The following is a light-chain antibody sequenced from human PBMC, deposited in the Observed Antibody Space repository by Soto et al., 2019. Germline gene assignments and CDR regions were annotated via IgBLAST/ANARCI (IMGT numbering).Light chain of an antibody. CDR3: SSYTSTMTNV. J-gene: IGLJ1*01. Sequence: QSLLTQPASLSGSPGQSITISCTGTSSEVGGFNSVSWYQLRPGTAPKLILYDVVDRPSGVSYRFSGSKSGNTASLTISGLQAADEADYFCSSYTSTMTNVFGSGTKVTVL. CDR1: SSEVGGFNS. CDR2: DVV. V-gene: IGLV2-14*03.